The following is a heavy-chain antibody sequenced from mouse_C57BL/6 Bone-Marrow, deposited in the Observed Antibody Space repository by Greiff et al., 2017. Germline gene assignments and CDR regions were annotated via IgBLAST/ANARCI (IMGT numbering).Heavy chain of an antibody. D-gene: IGHD1-1*01. CDR2: INPNYGTT. V-gene: IGHV1-39*01. J-gene: IGHJ4*01. CDR3: VYYGSSSYYAMDY. Sequence: EVKLQESGPELVKPGASVKISCKASGYSFTDYNMNWVKQSNGKSLEWIGVINPNYGTTSYNQKFKGKATLTVDQSSSTAYMQLNSLTSEDSAVYYCVYYGSSSYYAMDYWGQGTSVTVSS. CDR1: GYSFTDYN.